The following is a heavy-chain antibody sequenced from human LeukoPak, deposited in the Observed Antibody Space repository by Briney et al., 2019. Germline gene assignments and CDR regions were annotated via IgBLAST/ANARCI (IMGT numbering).Heavy chain of an antibody. V-gene: IGHV3-23*01. Sequence: GGSLRLSCVGSENSFSDYSMNWVRQAPGKGLEWVSAISGSGGSTYYADSVKGRFTISRDNSKNTLYLQMNSLRAEDTAVYYCAKGSSVLRYFDWLPPKGGYFDYWGQGTLVTVSS. J-gene: IGHJ4*02. D-gene: IGHD3-9*01. CDR1: ENSFSDYS. CDR2: ISGSGGST. CDR3: AKGSSVLRYFDWLPPKGGYFDY.